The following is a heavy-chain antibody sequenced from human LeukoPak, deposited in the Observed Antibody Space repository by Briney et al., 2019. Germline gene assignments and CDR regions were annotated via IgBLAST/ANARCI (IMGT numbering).Heavy chain of an antibody. V-gene: IGHV1-24*01. Sequence: ASVKVSCKVSGYTLTELSMHWVRRAPGKGLEWMGGFDPEDGETIYAQKFQGRVTMTEDTSTDTAYMELSSLRSEDTAVYYCAILQHYGDLAWFDPWGQGTLVTVSS. CDR3: AILQHYGDLAWFDP. D-gene: IGHD3-10*01. J-gene: IGHJ5*02. CDR2: FDPEDGET. CDR1: GYTLTELS.